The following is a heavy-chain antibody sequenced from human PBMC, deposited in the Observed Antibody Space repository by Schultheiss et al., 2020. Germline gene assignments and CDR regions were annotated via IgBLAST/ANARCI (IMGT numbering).Heavy chain of an antibody. CDR1: GGSISSSSYY. CDR2: IYYSGST. CDR3: ASSTRYCSGGSCYFFDY. D-gene: IGHD2-15*01. V-gene: IGHV4-39*01. J-gene: IGHJ4*02. Sequence: SETLSLTCTVSGGSISSSSYYWGWIRQPPGKGLEWIGSIYYSGSTYYNPSLKSRVTISVDTSKNQFSLKLSSVTAADTAVYYCASSTRYCSGGSCYFFDYWGKGTLVTVFS.